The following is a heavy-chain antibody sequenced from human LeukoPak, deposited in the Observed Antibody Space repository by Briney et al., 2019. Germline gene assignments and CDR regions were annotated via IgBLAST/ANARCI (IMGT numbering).Heavy chain of an antibody. Sequence: PGGSLRLTCVASGFTLSSYWMHWVRQTPGKGLEWVGRTRNKANSYTTEYAASVKGRFTISRDDSKNSLYLQMNSLKTEDTAVYYCARVQYYYDSSGYYYGSAFDIWGQGTMDTVSS. J-gene: IGHJ3*02. D-gene: IGHD3-22*01. V-gene: IGHV3-72*01. CDR1: GFTLSSYW. CDR2: TRNKANSYTT. CDR3: ARVQYYYDSSGYYYGSAFDI.